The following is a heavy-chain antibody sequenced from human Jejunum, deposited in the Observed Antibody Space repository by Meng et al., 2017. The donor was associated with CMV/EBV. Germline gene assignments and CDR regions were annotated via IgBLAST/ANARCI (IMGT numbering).Heavy chain of an antibody. D-gene: IGHD6-6*01. V-gene: IGHV1-69*05. J-gene: IGHJ4*02. CDR3: ARAYSTSSPHFDF. CDR2: IIPIFGTA. CDR1: GGPFSSYA. Sequence: SGGPFSSYAISGARQAPGQGLEWMGGIIPIFGTANYAQKFQGRVTITTDESTSTAYMELSSLRSEDTAVYYGARAYSTSSPHFDFWGQGTLVTVSS.